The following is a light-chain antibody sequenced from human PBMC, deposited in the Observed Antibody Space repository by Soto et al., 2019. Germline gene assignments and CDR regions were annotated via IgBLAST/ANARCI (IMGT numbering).Light chain of an antibody. Sequence: IVLTQSPVTLSLSPGERATLSCRASQGVNSTYVAWYQQKPGQAPRLLIYAASIRATGIPDRFSGSGSGTDFILPISRLEPEDFVVYYCQHYGSSFTFGPGTKVDIK. J-gene: IGKJ3*01. CDR3: QHYGSSFT. CDR1: QGVNSTY. CDR2: AAS. V-gene: IGKV3-20*01.